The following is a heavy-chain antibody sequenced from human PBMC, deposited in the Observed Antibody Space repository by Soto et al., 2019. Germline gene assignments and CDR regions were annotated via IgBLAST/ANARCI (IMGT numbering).Heavy chain of an antibody. CDR2: IIPIFGTA. J-gene: IGHJ6*02. Sequence: SVKVSCKASGGTFSSYAISWVRQAPGQGLEWMGGIIPIFGTANYAQKFQGRVTITADESTSTAYMELSSLRSEDTAVYYCATTEYSNSSPGYYYGMDVWGQGTTVTVSS. D-gene: IGHD6-6*01. V-gene: IGHV1-69*13. CDR3: ATTEYSNSSPGYYYGMDV. CDR1: GGTFSSYA.